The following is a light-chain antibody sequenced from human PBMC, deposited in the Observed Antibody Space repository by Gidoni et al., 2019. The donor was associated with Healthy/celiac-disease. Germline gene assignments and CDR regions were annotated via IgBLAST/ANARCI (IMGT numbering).Light chain of an antibody. V-gene: IGLV2-14*03. CDR2: DVS. J-gene: IGLJ2*01. Sequence: QSALTQPASVSGSPGQSIPISCTGTSSHVGGYNYVSWYQQHPGKAPKLMIYDVSNRPSGVSNRFSGSKSGNTASLTISGLQAEDEADYYCSSYTSSSTDVVFGGGTKLTVL. CDR1: SSHVGGYNY. CDR3: SSYTSSSTDVV.